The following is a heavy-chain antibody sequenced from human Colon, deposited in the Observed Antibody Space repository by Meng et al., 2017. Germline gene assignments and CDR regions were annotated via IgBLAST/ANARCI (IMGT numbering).Heavy chain of an antibody. J-gene: IGHJ4*02. CDR3: ARKASGYSYSTN. CDR1: GYSFTTFG. D-gene: IGHD3-22*01. Sequence: QVALVQSVSELRKPEASGKVSCKASGYSFTTFGINWVRQAPGQGLEWLGWINTNTQEPTYAQGFTGRYAFSLDTSVSTAYLQISSLESEDTAVYYYARKASGYSYSTNWGQGTLVTVSS. V-gene: IGHV7-4-1*02. CDR2: INTNTQEP.